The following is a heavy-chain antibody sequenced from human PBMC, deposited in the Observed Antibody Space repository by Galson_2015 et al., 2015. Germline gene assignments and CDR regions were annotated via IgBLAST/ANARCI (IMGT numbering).Heavy chain of an antibody. Sequence: SLRLSCAASGFTFSSYGMHWVRQAPGKGLEWVAVIWYDGSNKYYADSVKGRFTISRDNSKNTLYLQMNSLRAEDTAVYYCARAQHRYDFWSGGGGDYWGQGTLVTVSS. CDR1: GFTFSSYG. V-gene: IGHV3-33*01. J-gene: IGHJ4*02. CDR2: IWYDGSNK. D-gene: IGHD3-3*01. CDR3: ARAQHRYDFWSGGGGDY.